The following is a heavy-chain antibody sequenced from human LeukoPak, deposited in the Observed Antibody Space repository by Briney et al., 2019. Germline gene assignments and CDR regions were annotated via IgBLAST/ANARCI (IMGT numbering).Heavy chain of an antibody. CDR3: ARHVGRWAVDI. CDR2: IYDSTNI. Sequence: SETLSLTCTVSGGSMSGYYWSWIRQSPGKGLEWIGNIYDSTNIKYNPSLKSRINISVDTSKKQLSLKLSSVTAADMAVYYCARHVGRWAVDIWGQGTKVTVSS. D-gene: IGHD3-16*02. CDR1: GGSMSGYY. V-gene: IGHV4-59*08. J-gene: IGHJ3*02.